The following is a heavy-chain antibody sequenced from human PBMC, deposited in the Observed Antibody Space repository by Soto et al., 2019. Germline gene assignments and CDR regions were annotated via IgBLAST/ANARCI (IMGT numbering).Heavy chain of an antibody. Sequence: SETICVTWSVAGGSIGGGGYYWSWIRQHPGKGLEWIGYIYYSGSTYYNPSLKSRVTISVDTSKDQFSLKLSSVTAADTAVYYCARDFTDSSGPTLGMGVWGQGTTVTVSS. V-gene: IGHV4-31*02. CDR1: GGSIGGGGYY. J-gene: IGHJ6*02. CDR3: ARDFTDSSGPTLGMGV. D-gene: IGHD6-19*01. CDR2: IYYSGST.